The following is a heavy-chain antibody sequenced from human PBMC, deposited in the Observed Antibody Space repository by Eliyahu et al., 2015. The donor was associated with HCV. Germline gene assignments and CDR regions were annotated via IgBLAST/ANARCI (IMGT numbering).Heavy chain of an antibody. CDR3: ARYYDILTGYITLAHGHGMDV. D-gene: IGHD3-9*01. CDR1: GGTFSSYA. CDR2: IIPILGIA. V-gene: IGHV1-69*04. J-gene: IGHJ6*02. Sequence: LVQSGAEVKKPGSSVKVSCKASGGTFSSYAISWVRQAPGQGLEWMGRIIPILGIANYAQKFQGRVTITADKSTSTAYMELSSLRSEDTAVYYCARYYDILTGYITLAHGHGMDVWGQGTTVTVSS.